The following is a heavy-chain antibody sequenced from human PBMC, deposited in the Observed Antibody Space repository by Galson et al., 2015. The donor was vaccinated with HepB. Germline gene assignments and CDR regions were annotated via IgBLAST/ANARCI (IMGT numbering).Heavy chain of an antibody. V-gene: IGHV3-23*01. Sequence: SLRLSCAASGFTFSIYAMSWVRQAPGKGLEWVSSISDSGDSTYYADSVKGRFTISRDNSKKTMDLQMSSLRVDDTAVYYCVKWGDYYGGSGYYSWGQGTLVTVSS. CDR1: GFTFSIYA. CDR3: VKWGDYYGGSGYYS. D-gene: IGHD3-22*01. CDR2: ISDSGDST. J-gene: IGHJ4*02.